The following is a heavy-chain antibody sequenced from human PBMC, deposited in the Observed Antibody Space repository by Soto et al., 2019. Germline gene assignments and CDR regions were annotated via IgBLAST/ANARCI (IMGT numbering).Heavy chain of an antibody. CDR1: GFTFSSYA. Sequence: GGSLRLSCAASGFTFSSYAMHWVRQAPGKGLEWVAVISYDGSNKYYADSVKGRFTISRDNSKNTLYLQMNSLRAEDTAVYYCARDSTSILLWFGEFSYFDYWGQGTLVTVSS. V-gene: IGHV3-30-3*01. J-gene: IGHJ4*02. CDR3: ARDSTSILLWFGEFSYFDY. CDR2: ISYDGSNK. D-gene: IGHD3-10*01.